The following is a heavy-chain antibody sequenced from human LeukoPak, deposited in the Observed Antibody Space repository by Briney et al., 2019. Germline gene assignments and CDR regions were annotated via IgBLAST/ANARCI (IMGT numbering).Heavy chain of an antibody. J-gene: IGHJ4*02. D-gene: IGHD4-17*01. V-gene: IGHV1-46*01. Sequence: ASVTVSFKASGYTFTIYYMHWVRQAPGQGGEGMGLINPSGGSTSYAQKFQGRVTMTRDTSTSTVYMELSSLRSEDTAVYYCARDDTVTTSAHFDYWGQGTLVTVSS. CDR1: GYTFTIYY. CDR2: INPSGGST. CDR3: ARDDTVTTSAHFDY.